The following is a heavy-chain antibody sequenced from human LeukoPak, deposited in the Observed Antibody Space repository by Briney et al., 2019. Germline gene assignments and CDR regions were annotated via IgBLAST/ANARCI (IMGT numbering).Heavy chain of an antibody. CDR1: GYSFTDYY. D-gene: IGHD4-23*01. CDR3: ARDGGGNPDY. Sequence: GASVKVSCKTSGYSFTDYYMHWVRQAPGQGLEWMGWTNPNSGGTNYAQKFQGRVTMTRDTSISTAYMELSRLRSDDTAVYYCARDGGGNPDYWGQGTLVTVSS. V-gene: IGHV1-2*02. CDR2: TNPNSGGT. J-gene: IGHJ4*02.